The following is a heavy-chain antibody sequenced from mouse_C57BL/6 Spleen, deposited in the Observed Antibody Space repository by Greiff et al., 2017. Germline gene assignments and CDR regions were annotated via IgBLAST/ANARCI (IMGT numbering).Heavy chain of an antibody. Sequence: EVQLQQSGPELVKPGASVKISCKASGYTFTDYYMNWVKQSHGKSLEWIGDINPNNGGTSYNQKFKGKATLTVDKSSSTAYMELRSLTSEDSAVYYCARETAPFAYWGQGTLVTVSA. CDR3: ARETAPFAY. J-gene: IGHJ3*01. D-gene: IGHD4-1*01. V-gene: IGHV1-26*01. CDR2: INPNNGGT. CDR1: GYTFTDYY.